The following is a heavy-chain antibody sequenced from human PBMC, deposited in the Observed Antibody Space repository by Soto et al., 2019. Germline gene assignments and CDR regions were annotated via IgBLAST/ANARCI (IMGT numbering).Heavy chain of an antibody. CDR3: AIGRGGNKY. D-gene: IGHD3-16*01. V-gene: IGHV4-34*01. J-gene: IGHJ4*02. CDR1: GGSFSPYY. CDR2: TDQSGGT. Sequence: QVQLQQWGTGLLKSSETLSLNCAVYGGSFSPYYWSWVRQPPGKGLEWIGETDQSGGTYYNPSLKSRVPVSLDTSKNQFSLEVKSVTAADTAVYYCAIGRGGNKYWGQGTLVTVSS.